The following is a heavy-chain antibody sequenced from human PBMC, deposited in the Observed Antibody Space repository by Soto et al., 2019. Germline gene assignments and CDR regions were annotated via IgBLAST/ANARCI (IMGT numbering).Heavy chain of an antibody. Sequence: GASVKGSCNASGGTFSSYSISWVRQAPGQGLEWMGGIIPIFGTANYAQKFQGRVTITADESTSTAYMELSSLRSEDTAVYYCASPYNSSGFTWFFDYWGQGTLVTVSS. CDR3: ASPYNSSGFTWFFDY. J-gene: IGHJ4*02. D-gene: IGHD3-22*01. CDR2: IIPIFGTA. CDR1: GGTFSSYS. V-gene: IGHV1-69*13.